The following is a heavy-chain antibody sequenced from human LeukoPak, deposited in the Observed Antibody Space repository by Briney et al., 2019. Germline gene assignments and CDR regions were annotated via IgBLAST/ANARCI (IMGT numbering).Heavy chain of an antibody. V-gene: IGHV4-39*07. CDR3: ARGGSYYDFWSGYTVEPYWFDP. D-gene: IGHD3-3*01. Sequence: SETLSLTCTVSGGSISSSSYYWGWIRQPPGKGLEWIGSIYYSGSTYYNPSLKSRVTISVDTSKNQFSLKLSSVTAPDTAVYYCARGGSYYDFWSGYTVEPYWFDPWGQGTLVTVSS. J-gene: IGHJ5*02. CDR2: IYYSGST. CDR1: GGSISSSSYY.